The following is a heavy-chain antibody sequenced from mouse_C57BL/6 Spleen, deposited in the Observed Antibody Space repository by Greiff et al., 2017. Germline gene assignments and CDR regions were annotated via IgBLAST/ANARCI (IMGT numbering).Heavy chain of an antibody. CDR2: IDPSDSYT. Sequence: VQLQQPGAELVMPGASVKLSCKASGYTFTSYWMHWVKPRPGQGLEWIGEIDPSDSYTNYNQKFKGKSTLTVDKSSSTAYMQLSSLTSEDSAVYYCARVFDYWGQGTTLTVSS. CDR1: GYTFTSYW. J-gene: IGHJ2*01. CDR3: ARVFDY. V-gene: IGHV1-69*01.